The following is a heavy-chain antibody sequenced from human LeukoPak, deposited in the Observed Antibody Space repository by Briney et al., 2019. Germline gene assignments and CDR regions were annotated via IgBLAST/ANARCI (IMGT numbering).Heavy chain of an antibody. J-gene: IGHJ6*03. CDR1: GFTFSSYW. Sequence: GGSLRLSCAASGFTFSSYWMSWVRQAPGKGLEWVANIKQDGSEKYYVDSVKGRFTISRDNAKNSLYPQMNSLRAEDTAVYYCARVGPSGGNSGVGLYYYYYMDVWGKGTTVTVSS. D-gene: IGHD4-23*01. CDR3: ARVGPSGGNSGVGLYYYYYMDV. V-gene: IGHV3-7*01. CDR2: IKQDGSEK.